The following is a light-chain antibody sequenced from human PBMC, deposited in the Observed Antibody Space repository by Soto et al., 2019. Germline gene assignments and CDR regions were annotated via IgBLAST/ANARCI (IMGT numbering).Light chain of an antibody. V-gene: IGKV3-11*01. J-gene: IGKJ4*01. CDR3: QQRSNWPPLT. Sequence: EVVLTQSPAILSLSPGERATLSCRASQSVGNFLTWYQQKPGQAPRLLIYDASTRATGIPARFGGSGSGTDFTLTISSLEPEDFAVYYCQQRSNWPPLTFGGGTKVDIK. CDR1: QSVGNF. CDR2: DAS.